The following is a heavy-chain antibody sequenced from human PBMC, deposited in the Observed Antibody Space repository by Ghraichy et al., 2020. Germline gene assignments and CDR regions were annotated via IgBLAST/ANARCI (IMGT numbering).Heavy chain of an antibody. CDR3: ASYSDVWYAAS. Sequence: GGSLRLSCAASGFTFSSYWMTWVRQTPGKGLEWVANIKQDGSGKYYVDSVKGRFTISRDNAKNSLYLQMNSLRAEDTAVYYCASYSDVWYAASWGQGTLVTVSP. J-gene: IGHJ4*02. V-gene: IGHV3-7*03. CDR1: GFTFSSYW. D-gene: IGHD6-19*01. CDR2: IKQDGSGK.